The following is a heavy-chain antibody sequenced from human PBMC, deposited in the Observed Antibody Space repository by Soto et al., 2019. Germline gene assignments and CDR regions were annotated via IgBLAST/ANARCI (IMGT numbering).Heavy chain of an antibody. CDR3: SRSLDS. CDR1: GFTFSSYA. J-gene: IGHJ4*02. V-gene: IGHV3-23*01. Sequence: GGSLRLSCAASGFTFSSYAMSWVRQAPGKGLEWVSAISGSGGSTYYADSVKGRFTISRDNAKNSLYLHMSSLTAEDSALYYCSRSLDSWGQGTRVTVSS. CDR2: ISGSGGST.